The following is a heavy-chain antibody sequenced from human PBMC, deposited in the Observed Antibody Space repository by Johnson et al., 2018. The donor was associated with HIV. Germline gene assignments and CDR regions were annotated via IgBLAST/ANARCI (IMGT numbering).Heavy chain of an antibody. CDR2: ISYDGSNK. CDR3: AKVHIPARWSAAFDI. V-gene: IGHV3-30*18. J-gene: IGHJ3*02. CDR1: GFTFSCYD. Sequence: QVQLVESGGGLVQPGGSLRLSCAASGFTFSCYDMHWVRQAPGKGLEWVAVISYDGSNKYYADSVKGRFTIFRDNSKNTLYLQMSSLRTEDTAVYYCAKVHIPARWSAAFDIWGRGTLVTVSS. D-gene: IGHD6-6*01.